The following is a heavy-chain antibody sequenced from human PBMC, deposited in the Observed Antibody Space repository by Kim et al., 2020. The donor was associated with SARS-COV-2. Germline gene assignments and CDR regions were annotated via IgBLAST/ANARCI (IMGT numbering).Heavy chain of an antibody. CDR1: GDSISNINYY. D-gene: IGHD6-6*01. CDR3: TRETGGSSAAS. Sequence: SETLSLTYTVSGDSISNINYYWAWVRQPPGRGPEWIASIHYTGASFYSPSLKSRVTMSVDTSKNQFSLKVTSVTAADTAMYYCTRETGGSSAASWGQGTL. CDR2: IHYTGAS. V-gene: IGHV4-39*01. J-gene: IGHJ1*01.